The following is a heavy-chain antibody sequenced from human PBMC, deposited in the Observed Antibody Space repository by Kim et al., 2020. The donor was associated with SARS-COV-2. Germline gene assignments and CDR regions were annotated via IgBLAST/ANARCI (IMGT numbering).Heavy chain of an antibody. CDR2: IKSKTDGGTT. Sequence: GGSLRLSCAASGFTFSNAWMSWVRQAPGKGLEWVGRIKSKTDGGTTDYAAPVKGRFTISRDDSKNTLYLQMNSLKTEDTAVYYCTTDPDYGPPRFDYWGQGTLVTVSS. CDR1: GFTFSNAW. D-gene: IGHD4-17*01. CDR3: TTDPDYGPPRFDY. V-gene: IGHV3-15*01. J-gene: IGHJ4*02.